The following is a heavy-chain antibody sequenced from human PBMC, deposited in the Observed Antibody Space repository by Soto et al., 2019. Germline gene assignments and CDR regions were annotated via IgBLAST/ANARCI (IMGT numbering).Heavy chain of an antibody. Sequence: DVQLVESGGGLIQPGESLRLSCAAFGLTISGKKYVAWVRQAPGKGLEWVSALYDVDGSFYADSVTGRFTTSSDSSKTTVYLHMNDLRPDDTAVYYCATWHEREHALDVWGQGTTVTISS. D-gene: IGHD1-1*01. J-gene: IGHJ3*01. CDR3: ATWHEREHALDV. CDR1: GLTISGKKY. CDR2: LYDVDGS. V-gene: IGHV3-53*01.